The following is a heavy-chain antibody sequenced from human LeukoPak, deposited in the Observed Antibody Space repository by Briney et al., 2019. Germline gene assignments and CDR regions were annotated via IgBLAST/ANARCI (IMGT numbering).Heavy chain of an antibody. Sequence: ASVKASCKASGGTFSSYAISWVRQAPGQGLEWMGGIIPIFGTANYAQKFQGRVTITADESTSTAYMELSSLRSEDTAVYYCARGDYGDYYYYYYMDVWGKGTTVTISS. D-gene: IGHD4-17*01. J-gene: IGHJ6*03. CDR3: ARGDYGDYYYYYYMDV. V-gene: IGHV1-69*13. CDR2: IIPIFGTA. CDR1: GGTFSSYA.